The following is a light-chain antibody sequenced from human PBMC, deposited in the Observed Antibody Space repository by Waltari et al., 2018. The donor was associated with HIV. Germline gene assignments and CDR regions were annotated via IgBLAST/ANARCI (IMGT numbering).Light chain of an antibody. Sequence: QSVLTQPPSASGPPGQRITISCSVSSSKLVNNYVHWYQHLPGTAPKLRIYRNNQRASGVPDRFSGSKSGTSASLAISGLRSEDEADYYCVTWADRSSGPVVFGGGTKVTVL. CDR1: SSKLVNNY. CDR2: RNN. J-gene: IGLJ2*01. CDR3: VTWADRSSGPVV. V-gene: IGLV1-47*01.